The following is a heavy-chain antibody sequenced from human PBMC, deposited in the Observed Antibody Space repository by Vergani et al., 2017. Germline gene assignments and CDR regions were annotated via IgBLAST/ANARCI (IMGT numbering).Heavy chain of an antibody. D-gene: IGHD3-10*01. CDR1: GFISSSYW. J-gene: IGHJ6*02. CDR2: VNQDGSEK. CDR3: VRVPLIRRGSGNYGINNYHGMDV. Sequence: EGQLVESGGDWVQRGGSLRLSCAASGFISSSYWMSWVRQAPGKGLEWGANVNQDGSEKYYVDSVRGRFTISRDNAKNSIYLQMNSLRAEDTAVYFCVRVPLIRRGSGNYGINNYHGMDVWGQGTTVSVSS. V-gene: IGHV3-7*01.